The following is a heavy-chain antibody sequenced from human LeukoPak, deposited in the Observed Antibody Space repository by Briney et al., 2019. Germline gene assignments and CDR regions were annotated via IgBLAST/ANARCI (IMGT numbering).Heavy chain of an antibody. V-gene: IGHV3-23*01. CDR2: ISGSGGST. J-gene: IGHJ4*02. D-gene: IGHD3-3*01. CDR3: ANVDFWSGYHHKTDDY. CDR1: GFTFSSYA. Sequence: GGSLRLSCAASGFTFSSYAMSWVRQAPGKGLEWVSAISGSGGSTYYADSVKGRFTISRDNSKNTLYLQMNSLRAEDTAVYYCANVDFWSGYHHKTDDYWGQGTLVTVSS.